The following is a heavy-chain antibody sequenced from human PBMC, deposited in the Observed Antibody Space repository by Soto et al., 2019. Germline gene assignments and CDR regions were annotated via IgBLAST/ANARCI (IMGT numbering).Heavy chain of an antibody. D-gene: IGHD2-2*01. CDR3: ARVPDY. CDR1: GDSISAYS. J-gene: IGHJ4*02. V-gene: IGHV4-59*12. CDR2: MYHSGST. Sequence: SETLSLTCTVSGDSISAYSWSWVRQPPGKGLEWIGYMYHSGSTYYNPSLKSRVTISIDRSKNQFSLKLSSVTAADTAVYYCARVPDYWGQGILVTGSS.